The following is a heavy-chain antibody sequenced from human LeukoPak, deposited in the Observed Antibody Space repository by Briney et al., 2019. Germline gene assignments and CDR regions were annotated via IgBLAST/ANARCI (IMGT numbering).Heavy chain of an antibody. CDR2: INQDGSEK. V-gene: IGHV3-7*04. CDR3: AKVGSYNSGWLDY. Sequence: PGGSLRLSCASSGFTFSSHWMIWVRQAPGKGLEWVANINQDGSEKYYVDSVKGRFTISRDNAKNSLYLEMSSLRAEDTAIYYCAKVGSYNSGWLDYWGQGTLVTVSS. J-gene: IGHJ4*02. D-gene: IGHD6-19*01. CDR1: GFTFSSHW.